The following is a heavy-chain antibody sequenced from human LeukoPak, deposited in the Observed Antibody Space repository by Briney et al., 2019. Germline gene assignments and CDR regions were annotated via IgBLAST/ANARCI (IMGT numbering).Heavy chain of an antibody. CDR2: IIPIFGTA. CDR1: GGTFSSYA. Sequence: ASVKVSCKASGGTFSSYAISWVRQAPGQGLEWMGGIIPIFGTANYAQKFQGRVTITTDESTSTAYMELSSLRSEDTAVYHCARDATGTPASYWGQGTLVTVSS. CDR3: ARDATGTPASY. J-gene: IGHJ4*02. V-gene: IGHV1-69*05. D-gene: IGHD1-1*01.